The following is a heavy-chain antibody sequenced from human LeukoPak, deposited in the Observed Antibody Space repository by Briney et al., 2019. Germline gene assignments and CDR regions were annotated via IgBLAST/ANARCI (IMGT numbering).Heavy chain of an antibody. D-gene: IGHD3-10*01. CDR1: GFTFSNAW. V-gene: IGHV3-15*01. Sequence: PGGSLRLSCAASGFTFSNAWMSWVRQAPGKGLEWVGRIKSKTDGGTTDYAAPVKGRFTISRDDSKNTLYLQMNSLKTEDTAVYYCTTDSLTYYYGSGSYSHFDYWGQGTLVTVSS. CDR2: IKSKTDGGTT. J-gene: IGHJ4*02. CDR3: TTDSLTYYYGSGSYSHFDY.